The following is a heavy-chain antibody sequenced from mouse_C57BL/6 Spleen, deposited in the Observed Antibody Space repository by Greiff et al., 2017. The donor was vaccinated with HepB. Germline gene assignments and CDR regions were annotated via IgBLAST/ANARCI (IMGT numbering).Heavy chain of an antibody. J-gene: IGHJ3*01. CDR2: IWSGGRT. CDR3: ARNWDGNLAWFDY. CDR1: GFSLTSYG. D-gene: IGHD2-1*01. Sequence: QVQLQQSGPGLVQPSQSLSITCTVSGFSLTSYGVHWVRQSPGKGLEWLGVIWSGGRTDYYAAFISRLSISKDNSNSQVFFKLNSLQADDTAIDYCARNWDGNLAWFDYWGQGTLVTVSA. V-gene: IGHV2-2*01.